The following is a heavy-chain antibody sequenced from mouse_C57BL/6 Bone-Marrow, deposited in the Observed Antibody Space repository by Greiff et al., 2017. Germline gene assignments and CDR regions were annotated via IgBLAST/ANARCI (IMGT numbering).Heavy chain of an antibody. Sequence: EVKLVESGGGLVQPGGSLKLSCAASGFTFSDYYMYWVRQTPEKRLEWVAYISNGGGSSYYPDTVKGRFTISRDNAKNTLYLQMSRLNSEDTAMYYCVRAVAYWGQGTLVTVSA. CDR2: ISNGGGSS. J-gene: IGHJ3*01. D-gene: IGHD1-1*01. V-gene: IGHV5-12*01. CDR1: GFTFSDYY. CDR3: VRAVAY.